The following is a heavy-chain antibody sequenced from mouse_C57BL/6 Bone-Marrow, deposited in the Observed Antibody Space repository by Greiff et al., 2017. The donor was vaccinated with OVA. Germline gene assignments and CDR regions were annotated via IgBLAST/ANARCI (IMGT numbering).Heavy chain of an antibody. Sequence: QVQLQQSGAELVKPGASVKVSCKASGYTFTSYWMHWVKQRPGQGLEWIGRIHPSDSDTNYNQKFKGKATLTVDKSSSTAYMQLSSLTSEDSAVYYCAPTSTMVTTTGYYYAMDYWGQGTSVTVSS. CDR1: GYTFTSYW. CDR2: IHPSDSDT. D-gene: IGHD2-2*01. CDR3: APTSTMVTTTGYYYAMDY. V-gene: IGHV1-74*01. J-gene: IGHJ4*01.